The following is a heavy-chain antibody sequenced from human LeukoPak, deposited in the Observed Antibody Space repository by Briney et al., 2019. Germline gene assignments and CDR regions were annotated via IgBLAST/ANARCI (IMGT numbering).Heavy chain of an antibody. D-gene: IGHD1-26*01. Sequence: SETLSLTCTVSGGSIRSHYWSWIRQPPGKGLEWIGYIYYSGSTNYNPSLKSRVTISVDTSKNQFSLKLSSVTAADTAVYYCARWEGGSYYDFDYWGQGTLVTVSS. CDR3: ARWEGGSYYDFDY. J-gene: IGHJ4*02. CDR1: GGSIRSHY. V-gene: IGHV4-59*11. CDR2: IYYSGST.